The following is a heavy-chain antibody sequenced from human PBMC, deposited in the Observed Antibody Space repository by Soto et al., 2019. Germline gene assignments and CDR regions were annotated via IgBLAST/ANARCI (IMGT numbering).Heavy chain of an antibody. CDR1: GGSFSNHV. CDR3: ATDQNRVGTYGGNSLDY. D-gene: IGHD4-17*01. J-gene: IGHJ4*02. CDR2: IIPIFGTT. Sequence: QVQLVQSAAEVRRPGSSVKVSCKASGGSFSNHVINWVRQAPGQGLEWLGEIIPIFGTTNYAQEFRGRVTFTADETKTTDYMDLSGLRSDDTAVYYCATDQNRVGTYGGNSLDYLGQGSLVTVSP. V-gene: IGHV1-69*12.